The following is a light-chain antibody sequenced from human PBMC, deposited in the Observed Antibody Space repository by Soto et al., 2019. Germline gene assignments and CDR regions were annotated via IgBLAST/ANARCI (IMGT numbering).Light chain of an antibody. CDR1: QSVSSSY. V-gene: IGKV3-20*01. CDR3: QQYGGSPRLT. Sequence: EIVLTQSPGTLSLSPGERATLSCRASQSVSSSYLAWYQQKHGQAPRLLIYGASSRATGIPDRFSGSGSGTDFTLIISRLEPEDFAVYYCQQYGGSPRLTFGGGTKVEI. J-gene: IGKJ4*01. CDR2: GAS.